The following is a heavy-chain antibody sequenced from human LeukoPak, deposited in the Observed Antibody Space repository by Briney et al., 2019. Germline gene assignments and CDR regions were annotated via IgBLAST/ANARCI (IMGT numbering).Heavy chain of an antibody. V-gene: IGHV3-23*01. D-gene: IGHD6-19*01. CDR1: GFTFSSYE. J-gene: IGHJ4*02. Sequence: PGGSLRLSCAASGFTFSSYEMNWVRQAPGKGLEWVSGISAGGASTYYADSVKGRFTISRDNSKNTLDLQMNSLRVEDTAVYYCARGWESSGWYGAKFDGWGQGTLVTVSS. CDR3: ARGWESSGWYGAKFDG. CDR2: ISAGGAST.